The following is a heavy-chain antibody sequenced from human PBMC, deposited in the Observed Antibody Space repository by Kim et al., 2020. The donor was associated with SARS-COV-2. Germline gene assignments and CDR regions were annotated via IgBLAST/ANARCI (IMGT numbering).Heavy chain of an antibody. V-gene: IGHV3-23*01. D-gene: IGHD6-19*01. CDR1: GFTFSSYA. Sequence: GGSLRLSCAASGFTFSSYAMSWVRQAPGKGLEWVSAISGSGGSTYYADSVKGRFTISRDNSKNTLYLQMNSLRAEDTAVYYCAKDQVGAVAGTSSFDYWGQGTLVTVSS. J-gene: IGHJ4*02. CDR2: ISGSGGST. CDR3: AKDQVGAVAGTSSFDY.